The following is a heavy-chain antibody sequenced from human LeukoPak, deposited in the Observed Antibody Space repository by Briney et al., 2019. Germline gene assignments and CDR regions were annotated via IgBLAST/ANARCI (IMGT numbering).Heavy chain of an antibody. J-gene: IGHJ4*02. CDR3: ARSPPYQMPLDY. D-gene: IGHD2-2*01. V-gene: IGHV3-23*01. CDR1: GFTFSSYS. CDR2: ICGSCGST. Sequence: GGSLRLSCAASGFTFSSYSMNWVRQAPGKGLEWVSAICGSCGSTSYTDSVQGRFTISRDNTKNTLSLQLNSLRAEDTAIYYCARSPPYQMPLDYWGQGTLVTVSS.